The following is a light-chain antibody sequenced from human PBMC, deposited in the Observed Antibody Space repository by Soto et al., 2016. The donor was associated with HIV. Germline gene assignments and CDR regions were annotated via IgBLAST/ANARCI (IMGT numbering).Light chain of an antibody. J-gene: IGLJ1*01. CDR3: QVWHSGGDNYV. V-gene: IGLV3-21*03. CDR2: DDS. CDR1: NIGTKS. Sequence: SYVLTQPPSVSVAPGKTARITCGGNNIGTKSVHWYQQKSGQAPLLVVYDDSDRPSGIPERFSGSNSGSAATLTISRVEAGDEADYYCQVWHSGGDNYVFGPGTKVTVL.